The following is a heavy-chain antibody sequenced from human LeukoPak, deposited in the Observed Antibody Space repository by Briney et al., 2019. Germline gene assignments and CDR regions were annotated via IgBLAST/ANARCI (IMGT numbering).Heavy chain of an antibody. J-gene: IGHJ3*02. V-gene: IGHV4-61*02. CDR2: IYTSGST. D-gene: IGHD1-1*01. CDR3: ARTTNLADI. CDR1: GGSISSGSYY. Sequence: SQTLSLTCTVSGGSISSGSYYWSWIRQPAGKGLEWIGRIYTSGSTNYNPSLKSRVTISIDTSKNQFSLKLSSVTAADTAVYYCARTTNLADIWGQGTVVTVSS.